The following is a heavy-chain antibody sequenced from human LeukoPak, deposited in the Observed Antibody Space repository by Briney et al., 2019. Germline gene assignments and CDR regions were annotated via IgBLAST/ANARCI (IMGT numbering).Heavy chain of an antibody. CDR2: IFHSGRT. CDR1: GGSINTHN. Sequence: SETLSLTCTVSGGSINTHNWSWIRQAPGKGLEWVGYIFHSGRTDYNPSLNNRATISLDTSTNQFSLRLSSVTAADTADYYCARELGLGMAAGGNFHNAMDVWGQGTTVTVSS. D-gene: IGHD3-16*01. V-gene: IGHV4-59*11. J-gene: IGHJ6*02. CDR3: ARELGLGMAAGGNFHNAMDV.